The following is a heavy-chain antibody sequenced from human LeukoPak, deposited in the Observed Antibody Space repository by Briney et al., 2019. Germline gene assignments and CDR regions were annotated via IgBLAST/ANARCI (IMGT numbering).Heavy chain of an antibody. J-gene: IGHJ4*02. D-gene: IGHD6-19*01. CDR3: AKDLSSGCHDY. Sequence: GGSLRLSCAASGFTFSSYGMHWVRQAPGKGVEWVAVISYDGSNKYYAESVKGGFTISRENAKNTLYLQMNSLRAEDTAVYYCAKDLSSGCHDYWGQGTLVTVSS. CDR2: ISYDGSNK. CDR1: GFTFSSYG. V-gene: IGHV3-30*18.